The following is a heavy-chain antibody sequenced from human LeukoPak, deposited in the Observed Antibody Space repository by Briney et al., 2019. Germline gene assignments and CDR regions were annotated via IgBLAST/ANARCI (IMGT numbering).Heavy chain of an antibody. CDR2: AILGGGT. CDR1: GVSLNNYY. D-gene: IGHD2-2*01. V-gene: IGHV4-34*12. Sequence: SETLSLTCAVYGVSLNNYYWSWIRQSPGKGLQWIGEAILGGGTDYSPSLKSRVTILIDTSRNQISLRLTSVTAADTAMYYCAMVLYQSGRPGPWAQGTLVTVSS. CDR3: AMVLYQSGRPGP. J-gene: IGHJ5*02.